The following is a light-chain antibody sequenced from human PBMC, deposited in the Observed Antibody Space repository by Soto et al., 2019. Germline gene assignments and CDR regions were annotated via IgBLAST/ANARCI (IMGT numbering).Light chain of an antibody. J-gene: IGLJ3*02. CDR1: SSDVGDYNF. Sequence: QSALTQPASVSGSPGQSITISCTGTSSDVGDYNFVSWYQQFPGKAPKLMIYEVSNRPSGVSTRFSGSKSANTASLTISGLQVEDEAHYYCISYSTSSTPWVFGGGTKLTVL. CDR3: ISYSTSSTPWV. V-gene: IGLV2-14*03. CDR2: EVS.